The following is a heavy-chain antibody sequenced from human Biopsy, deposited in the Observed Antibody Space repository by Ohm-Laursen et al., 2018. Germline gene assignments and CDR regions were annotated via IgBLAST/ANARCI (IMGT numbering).Heavy chain of an antibody. V-gene: IGHV3-53*01. Sequence: ETLSLTCAASGFKFSTYVMSWVRQAPGMGLEWVSVIYSGDRPYYRESVRGRFTISRDNSKNTLYLQMNSLRADDTAVYYCARNKPGSSSGSDFDYWGQGTLVTVSS. CDR3: ARNKPGSSSGSDFDY. J-gene: IGHJ4*02. CDR1: GFKFSTYV. CDR2: IYSGDRP. D-gene: IGHD6-6*01.